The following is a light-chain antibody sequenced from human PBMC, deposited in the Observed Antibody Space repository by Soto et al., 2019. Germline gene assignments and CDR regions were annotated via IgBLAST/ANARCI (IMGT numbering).Light chain of an antibody. Sequence: EIVLTQSPGTLSLSPGERATLSCRASQTVTNNYLAWYQQKPGLAPRLLIFGASSRATGIPDMFGGSGSGTDFTLTISSLEPEDFAVYYCQQYGSSPLFTFGPGTKVDFK. V-gene: IGKV3-20*01. J-gene: IGKJ3*01. CDR1: QTVTNNY. CDR2: GAS. CDR3: QQYGSSPLFT.